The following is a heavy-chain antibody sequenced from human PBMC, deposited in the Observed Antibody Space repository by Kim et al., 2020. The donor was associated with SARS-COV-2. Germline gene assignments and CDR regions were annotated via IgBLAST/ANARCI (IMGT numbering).Heavy chain of an antibody. CDR3: ATTYSSANNFNY. J-gene: IGHJ4*02. Sequence: YYNPPLKSRITISIDTSKNQFSLKLSSVTAADPAVYYCATTYSSANNFNYWGQGTLVTVSS. V-gene: IGHV4-31*02. D-gene: IGHD6-25*01.